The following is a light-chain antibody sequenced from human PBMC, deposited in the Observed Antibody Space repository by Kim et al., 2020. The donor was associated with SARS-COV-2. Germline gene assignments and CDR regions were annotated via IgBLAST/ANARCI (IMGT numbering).Light chain of an antibody. J-gene: IGLJ2*01. CDR3: AAWEDSPDKYVV. CDR2: TNN. Sequence: QSVLTQPPSVSGTPGQRVTISCSGSTSNIETNTVNWYQQLPGTAPKLLIHTNNQRPSGVPDRFSGSRFGTSASLTISGLQSEDEADYFCAAWEDSPDKYVVFGGGTQLTVL. V-gene: IGLV1-44*01. CDR1: TSNIETNT.